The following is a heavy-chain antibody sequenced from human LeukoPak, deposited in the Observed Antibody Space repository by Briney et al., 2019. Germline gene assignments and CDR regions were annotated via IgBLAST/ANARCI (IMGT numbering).Heavy chain of an antibody. CDR2: ISYDGSNE. Sequence: GGSLRLSCAASGFTFSSYVMHWVRQAPGKGLEWVAIISYDGSNEYYADSVKGRFTISRDNSKNTLYLQMNSLREEDTAVYYCTKDGDDCIDYWGQGTLVTVSS. V-gene: IGHV3-30*04. CDR1: GFTFSSYV. D-gene: IGHD3-22*01. CDR3: TKDGDDCIDY. J-gene: IGHJ4*02.